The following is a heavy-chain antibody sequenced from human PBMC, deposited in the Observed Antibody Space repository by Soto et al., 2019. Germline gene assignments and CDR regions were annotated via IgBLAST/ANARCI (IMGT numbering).Heavy chain of an antibody. J-gene: IGHJ4*02. CDR1: GFTFNNYA. CDR3: AKGRGGSGSLTPRVDF. D-gene: IGHD3-10*01. CDR2: ISGGGDTT. V-gene: IGHV3-23*01. Sequence: EVQLLESGGGLVQPGGSLRLSCAASGFTFNNYAMTWVRQAPGKGLEWVSAISGGGDTTSYADSVKGRFTVSRDGSKNRLNRQMSSLRAEDTALYYCAKGRGGSGSLTPRVDFWGQGTLVTVSS.